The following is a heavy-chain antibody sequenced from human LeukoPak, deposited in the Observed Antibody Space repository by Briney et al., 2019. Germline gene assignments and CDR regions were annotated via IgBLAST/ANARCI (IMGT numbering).Heavy chain of an antibody. D-gene: IGHD3-10*01. CDR1: GFTFSSYW. V-gene: IGHV3-7*03. CDR3: ARGQGLWFGETYRPIYYYYMDV. J-gene: IGHJ6*03. CDR2: IKQDGSEK. Sequence: GGSLRLSCAASGFTFSSYWMSWVRQAPGKGLEWVANIKQDGSEKYYVDSVKGRFTISRDNAKNSLYLQMNSLRAEDTAVYYCARGQGLWFGETYRPIYYYYMDVWGKGTTVTVSS.